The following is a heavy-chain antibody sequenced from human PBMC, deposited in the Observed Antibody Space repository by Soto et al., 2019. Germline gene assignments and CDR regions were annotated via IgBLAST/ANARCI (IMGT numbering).Heavy chain of an antibody. J-gene: IGHJ4*02. V-gene: IGHV3-15*07. CDR3: TTDPGGSYYDSSGYYFSHFDY. CDR1: GFTFSNAW. Sequence: GGSLRLSCAASGFTFSNAWMNWVRQAPGKGLEWVGRIKSKTDGGTTDYAAPVKGRFTISRDDSKNTRYLQMNSLKTEDTAVYYCTTDPGGSYYDSSGYYFSHFDYWGQGTLVTVSS. CDR2: IKSKTDGGTT. D-gene: IGHD3-22*01.